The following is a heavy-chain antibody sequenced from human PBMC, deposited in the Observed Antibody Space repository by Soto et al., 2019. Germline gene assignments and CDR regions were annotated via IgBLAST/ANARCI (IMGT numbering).Heavy chain of an antibody. CDR1: GFTFSNAW. V-gene: IGHV3-15*01. D-gene: IGHD3-10*01. Sequence: GGSLRLSCAVSGFTFSNAWMSWVRQAPGKGLEWVGRIKSKTEGGTTDYAAPVKGRFSISRDDSQNTLYLQMNSLKTEDTAVYYCTTGFWAGNYGSGSQLSSHWLDPWGQGTLDTVSS. J-gene: IGHJ5*02. CDR2: IKSKTEGGTT. CDR3: TTGFWAGNYGSGSQLSSHWLDP.